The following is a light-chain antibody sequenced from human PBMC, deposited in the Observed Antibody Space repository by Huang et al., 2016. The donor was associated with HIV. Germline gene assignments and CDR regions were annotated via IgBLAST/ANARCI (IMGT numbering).Light chain of an antibody. CDR1: QNINRY. CDR3: QQSARTPRT. Sequence: DIQITQSPSSLSASVGDRVNITCRASQNINRYLNWYQQRPGEAPKLLIHGASSLQSSGPSRCTGSGAGTDFTLTISSLQPEDSATYYCQQSARTPRTFGQGTKLEI. J-gene: IGKJ2*01. V-gene: IGKV1-39*01. CDR2: GAS.